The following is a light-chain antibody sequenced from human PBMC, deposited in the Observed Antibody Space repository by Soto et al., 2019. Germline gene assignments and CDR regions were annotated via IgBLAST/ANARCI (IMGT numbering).Light chain of an antibody. Sequence: QSALTQPASVSGSLGQTITISCTGTSSDFGSYNYVSWYQQHPGKAPKLMIYEVNNRPSGVSNRFSGSKSGNTASLTISGLQAEDEADYYCSSFTSSSTQVLGGGTKLTVL. J-gene: IGLJ3*02. V-gene: IGLV2-14*01. CDR2: EVN. CDR1: SSDFGSYNY. CDR3: SSFTSSSTQV.